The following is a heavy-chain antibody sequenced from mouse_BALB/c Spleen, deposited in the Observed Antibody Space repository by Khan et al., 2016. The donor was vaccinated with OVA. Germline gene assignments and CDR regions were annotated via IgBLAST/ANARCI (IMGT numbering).Heavy chain of an antibody. J-gene: IGHJ3*01. Sequence: EVELVESGGDLVKPGGSLKLSCAASGFTFSTYAMSWVRQTPDKRLEWVATISTSGDYIYYPDSVKGRFTISRDNVKNTLYLQMSSLRSEDTAMYYCARNYYGPFAYWGQGTLVTVSA. V-gene: IGHV5-6*01. CDR2: ISTSGDYI. CDR3: ARNYYGPFAY. CDR1: GFTFSTYA. D-gene: IGHD1-1*01.